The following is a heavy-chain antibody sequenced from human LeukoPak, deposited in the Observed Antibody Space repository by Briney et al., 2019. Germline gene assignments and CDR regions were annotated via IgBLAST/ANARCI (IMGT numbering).Heavy chain of an antibody. CDR1: GGTFSSYA. J-gene: IGHJ5*01. CDR2: IIPIFGTA. CDR3: ARGRWVNTVTDWFDP. V-gene: IGHV1-69*13. D-gene: IGHD4-17*01. Sequence: ASVKVSCKASGGTFSSYAISWVRQAPGQGLEWMGGIIPIFGTANYAQKFQGRVTITADESTSTAHMELSSLRSEDTAVYYCARGRWVNTVTDWFDPWGQGSLVTVSS.